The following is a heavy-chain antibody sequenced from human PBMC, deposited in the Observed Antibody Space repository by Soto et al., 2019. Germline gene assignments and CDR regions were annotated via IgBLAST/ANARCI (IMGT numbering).Heavy chain of an antibody. Sequence: QVQLQQWGAGLLKPSETLSLTCAVYGGSFSGYYWSWIRQPPGKGLEWIGEINHSGSTNYNPSLKSRVTISVDTSKSQFSLKLSSVTAADTAVYYCARYSAMGNYYYYGMDVWGQGTTVTVSS. CDR3: ARYSAMGNYYYYGMDV. CDR2: INHSGST. J-gene: IGHJ6*02. D-gene: IGHD5-18*01. CDR1: GGSFSGYY. V-gene: IGHV4-34*01.